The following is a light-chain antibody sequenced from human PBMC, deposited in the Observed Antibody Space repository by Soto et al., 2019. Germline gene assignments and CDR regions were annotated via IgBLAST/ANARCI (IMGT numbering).Light chain of an antibody. CDR2: GAS. V-gene: IGKV1-9*01. CDR1: PAIASF. Sequence: DRQLSQYTNTLAASVGDRVTITCRASPAIASFLAWYQQKPGTAPKLLIYGASTLQSGVPSRFSGSRSGTDYTLTIASLQPEDFATYYCQQLNGSPWTFGQGTKVDI. CDR3: QQLNGSPWT. J-gene: IGKJ1*01.